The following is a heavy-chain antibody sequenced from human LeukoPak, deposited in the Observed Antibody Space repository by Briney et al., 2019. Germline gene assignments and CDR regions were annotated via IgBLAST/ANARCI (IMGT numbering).Heavy chain of an antibody. J-gene: IGHJ4*02. CDR2: ISYDGSDK. D-gene: IGHD6-19*01. CDR1: GFTFSSNG. Sequence: PGGSLRLSCAASGFTFSSNGVHWVRQAPDKGLEWVAAISYDGSDKYYADSVKGRFTISRDNSKSTLYLQMNSLRAEDTAVYYCAKDQGLAVAGTIDYWGQGTLVTVSS. CDR3: AKDQGLAVAGTIDY. V-gene: IGHV3-30*18.